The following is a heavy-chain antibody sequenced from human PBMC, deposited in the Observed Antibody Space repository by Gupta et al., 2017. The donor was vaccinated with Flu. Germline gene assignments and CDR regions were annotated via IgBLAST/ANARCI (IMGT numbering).Heavy chain of an antibody. CDR1: GYTFTSYY. V-gene: IGHV1-46*01. D-gene: IGHD1-7*01. CDR2: INPSGGST. J-gene: IGHJ3*02. CDR3: ARDVLGGTGTTRAFDI. Sequence: QVQLVQSGAEVQKPGASVKVSCKASGYTFTSYYMHWVRQAPGQGLEWMGIINPSGGSTSYAQKFQGRVTMTRDTSTSTVYMELSSLRSEETAVYYCARDVLGGTGTTRAFDIGGQGTMVTVSS.